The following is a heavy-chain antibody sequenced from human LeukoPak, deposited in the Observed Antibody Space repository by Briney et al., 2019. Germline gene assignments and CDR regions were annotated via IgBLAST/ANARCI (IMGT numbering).Heavy chain of an antibody. Sequence: PSETLSLTCTVSGYSISSGYYWGWIRQPPGKGLEWIGSIYHSGSTYYNPSLKSRVTISVDTSKNQFSLKLSSVTAADTAVYYCARAQWLVDYWGQGTLVTVSS. V-gene: IGHV4-38-2*02. D-gene: IGHD6-19*01. CDR3: ARAQWLVDY. J-gene: IGHJ4*02. CDR2: IYHSGST. CDR1: GYSISSGYY.